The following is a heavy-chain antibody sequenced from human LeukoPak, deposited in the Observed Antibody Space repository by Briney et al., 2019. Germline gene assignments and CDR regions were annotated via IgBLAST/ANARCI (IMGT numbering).Heavy chain of an antibody. CDR3: ARTVDGYKGDYFDY. CDR1: GFTVSSNY. V-gene: IGHV3-66*02. J-gene: IGHJ4*02. D-gene: IGHD5-24*01. Sequence: TGGSLRLSCAASGFTVSSNYMSWVRQAPGKGLEWVSVIYSGGSTYYADSVKGRFTISRDNSKNTLYLQMNSLRAEDTAVYYCARTVDGYKGDYFDYWGQGTLVTVSS. CDR2: IYSGGST.